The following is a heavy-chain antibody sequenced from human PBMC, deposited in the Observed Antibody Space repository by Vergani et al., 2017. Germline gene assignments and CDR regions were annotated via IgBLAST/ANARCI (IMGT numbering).Heavy chain of an antibody. CDR2: IYSGDET. D-gene: IGHD5-18*01. CDR1: GSTVSGNY. CDR3: AKAGSDTSGSLQYSFYMDV. V-gene: IGHV3-66*02. J-gene: IGHJ6*03. Sequence: ELQLVESGGGLVQPGGSLRLSCAASGSTVSGNYMTWVRQAPGKGLEWVSHIYSGDETYYADSVKGRFTISRDNSKNTLDLQMNSLRTQDTAVYYCAKAGSDTSGSLQYSFYMDVWGKGTTVTVS.